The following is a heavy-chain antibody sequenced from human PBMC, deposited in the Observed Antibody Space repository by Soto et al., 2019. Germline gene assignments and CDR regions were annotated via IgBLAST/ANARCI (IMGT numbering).Heavy chain of an antibody. CDR3: ARGREMATSKFYFDY. Sequence: QVQLVQSGAEVKKPGSSVKVSCKAAGGSFSTYAINWVRQAPGQGLEWMGGIIPTFGSANNAQEFQGRVTITADESTSTVFMELTSLRSDDTAVSYCARGREMATSKFYFDYWGQGTLVTVSS. CDR2: IIPTFGSA. CDR1: GGSFSTYA. D-gene: IGHD1-1*01. V-gene: IGHV1-69*01. J-gene: IGHJ4*02.